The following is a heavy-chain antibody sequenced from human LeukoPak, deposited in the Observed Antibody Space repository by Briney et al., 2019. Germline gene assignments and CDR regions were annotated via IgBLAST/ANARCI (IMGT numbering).Heavy chain of an antibody. CDR3: ASLNFRSGWYSRFDY. Sequence: SETLSLTCTVSGGSISSYYWSWIRQPPGKGLEWIGYIYHSGSTNYNPSLKSRVTISVDTSKNQFSLKLSSVTAAGTAVYYCASLNFRSGWYSRFDYWGQGTLVTVSS. CDR2: IYHSGST. D-gene: IGHD6-19*01. J-gene: IGHJ4*02. CDR1: GGSISSYY. V-gene: IGHV4-59*01.